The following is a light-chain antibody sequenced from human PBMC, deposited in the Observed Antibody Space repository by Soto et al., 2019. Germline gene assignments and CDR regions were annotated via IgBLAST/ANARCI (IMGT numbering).Light chain of an antibody. CDR2: VTS. CDR1: HSISSRY. V-gene: IGKV3-20*01. J-gene: IGKJ4*01. Sequence: ETVLTQSRGTLSLSPGERATLSFRASHSISSRYLAWYQRKPGQASRLLIYVTSSRATGIPDRFSGSGSGTDFPLTISRLEPEGFAVYYGRQYCDSGISFGGGTQVEI. CDR3: RQYCDSGIS.